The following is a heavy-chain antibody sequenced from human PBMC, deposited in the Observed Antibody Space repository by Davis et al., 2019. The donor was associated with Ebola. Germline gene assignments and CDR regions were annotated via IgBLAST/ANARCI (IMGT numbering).Heavy chain of an antibody. J-gene: IGHJ4*02. V-gene: IGHV3-7*03. CDR1: GFTFSSYW. Sequence: GESLKISCAASGFTFSSYWMSWVRQAPGKGLEWVANIKQDGSEKYYVDSVKGRFTISRDNAKNSLYLQMNSLRAEDTAVYYCARQRWLPRVRYYFDYWGQGTLVTVSS. CDR2: IKQDGSEK. D-gene: IGHD6-19*01. CDR3: ARQRWLPRVRYYFDY.